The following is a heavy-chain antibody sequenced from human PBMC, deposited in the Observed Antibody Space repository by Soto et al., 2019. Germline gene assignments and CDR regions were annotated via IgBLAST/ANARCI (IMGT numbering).Heavy chain of an antibody. Sequence: PGESLKISCKGSGYNFTSYWIGWVRQMPGKGLEWMGVIYPADSDTRYRPSFEGQVTFSVDKSLSTAYLQWNSLKASDTARYYCARRRAWNDAFDFWGQGILVTV. D-gene: IGHD1-1*01. V-gene: IGHV5-51*01. J-gene: IGHJ4*02. CDR3: ARRRAWNDAFDF. CDR1: GYNFTSYW. CDR2: IYPADSDT.